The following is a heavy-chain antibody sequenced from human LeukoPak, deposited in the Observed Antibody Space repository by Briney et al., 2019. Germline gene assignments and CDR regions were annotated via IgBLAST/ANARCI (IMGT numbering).Heavy chain of an antibody. CDR1: GGSISSYY. J-gene: IGHJ4*02. V-gene: IGHV4-4*07. CDR3: ARAHHDFWSAYLDF. CDR2: FYTSGST. Sequence: SETLSLTCTVSGGSISSYYWSWIRQPAGKGLQWIGRFYTSGSTNYNPSLESRVTMSVDTSKNQFSLKLSSVTAADTAVYYCARAHHDFWSAYLDFWGQGTLVTVSS. D-gene: IGHD3-3*01.